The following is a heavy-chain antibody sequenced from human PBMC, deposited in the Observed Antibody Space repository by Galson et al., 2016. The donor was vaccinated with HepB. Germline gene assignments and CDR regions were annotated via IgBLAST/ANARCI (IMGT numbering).Heavy chain of an antibody. CDR1: GFSLSTRPMC. Sequence: PALVKPTQTLTLTCTFSGFSLSTRPMCVSWVRQPPGKALEWLALIDWDDDKYYRTSLKTRLTISRDNSKNQVVLTMTNMDPVDTATYYCARTKKIEYNRSRRAVWFDAWGQGTLVTVSS. J-gene: IGHJ5*02. CDR3: ARTKKIEYNRSRRAVWFDA. V-gene: IGHV2-70*20. D-gene: IGHD6-6*01. CDR2: IDWDDDK.